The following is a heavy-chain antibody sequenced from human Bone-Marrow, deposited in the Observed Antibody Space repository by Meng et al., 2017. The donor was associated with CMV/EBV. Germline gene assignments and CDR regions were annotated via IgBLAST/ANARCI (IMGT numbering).Heavy chain of an antibody. CDR3: VPGHCGSASCLSDFYYFGMNV. J-gene: IGHJ6*02. V-gene: IGHV3-48*03. CDR1: GFTFSTYE. CDR2: ISSGGYTV. D-gene: IGHD2-2*01. Sequence: GGSLRLSCAASGFTFSTYEMNWIRQGPGKGLEWVSYISSGGYTVYYADSVKGRFTISRDNTKKSLYLQMNRLRTGDTAVYYCVPGHCGSASCLSDFYYFGMNVWGRGTTVNVAS.